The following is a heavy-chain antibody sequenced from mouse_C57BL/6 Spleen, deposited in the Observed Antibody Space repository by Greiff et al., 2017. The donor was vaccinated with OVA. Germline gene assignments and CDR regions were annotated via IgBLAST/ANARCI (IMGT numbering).Heavy chain of an antibody. Sequence: EVKLMESGPGLVKPSQSLSLTCSVTGYSITSGYYWNWIRQFPGNKLEWMGYISYYGSNNYNPSLKNRISITRDTSKNQFFLKLNSVTTEDTATYYCARGDYDYDGGYFDYWGQGTTLTVSS. V-gene: IGHV3-6*01. J-gene: IGHJ2*01. CDR3: ARGDYDYDGGYFDY. D-gene: IGHD2-4*01. CDR2: ISYYGSN. CDR1: GYSITSGYY.